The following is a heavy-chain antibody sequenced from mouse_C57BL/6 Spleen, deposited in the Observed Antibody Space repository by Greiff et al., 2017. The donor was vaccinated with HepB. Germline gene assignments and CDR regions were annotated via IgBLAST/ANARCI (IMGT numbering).Heavy chain of an antibody. CDR2: ISDGGSYT. CDR3: ARIANWDYWYFDV. V-gene: IGHV5-4*01. D-gene: IGHD4-1*01. CDR1: GFTFSSYA. J-gene: IGHJ1*03. Sequence: EVHLVESGGGLVKPGGSLKLSCAASGFTFSSYAMSWVRQTPEKRLEWVATISDGGSYTYYPDNVKGRFTISRDNAKNNLYLQMSHLKSEDTAMYYCARIANWDYWYFDVWGTGTTVTVSS.